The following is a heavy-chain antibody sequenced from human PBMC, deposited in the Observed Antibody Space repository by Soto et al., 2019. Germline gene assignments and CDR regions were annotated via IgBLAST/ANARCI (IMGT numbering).Heavy chain of an antibody. J-gene: IGHJ3*02. Sequence: AGSLRLSCKASGFMFNNSAMTWVRQAPGQGLQWVASVSDNGGSRGGTYYADSVKGRFTISRDNSKNTLYLQLDSLTGADTAVYYCARAKAVVIAALDIWGQGTMVTVSS. CDR3: ARAKAVVIAALDI. CDR2: VSDNGGSRGGT. CDR1: GFMFNNSA. D-gene: IGHD2-21*01. V-gene: IGHV3-23*01.